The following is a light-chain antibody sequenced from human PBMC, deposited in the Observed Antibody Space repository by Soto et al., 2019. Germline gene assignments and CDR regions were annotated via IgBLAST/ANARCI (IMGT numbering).Light chain of an antibody. J-gene: IGLJ1*01. Sequence: QSVMTQPRSVSGSPGQSVTISCTGTSSDVGVYNYVSWYQQYPGKAPKIMIYDVSKRPSGVPDRFSGSKSDNTASLTISGLQAEDEADYYCCSYAGTSTFVFGLGTNVTVL. CDR2: DVS. CDR3: CSYAGTSTFV. V-gene: IGLV2-11*01. CDR1: SSDVGVYNY.